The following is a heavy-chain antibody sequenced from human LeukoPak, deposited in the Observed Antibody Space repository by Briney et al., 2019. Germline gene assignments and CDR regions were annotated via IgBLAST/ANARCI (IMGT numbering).Heavy chain of an antibody. CDR2: ISYSGTT. J-gene: IGHJ4*02. V-gene: IGHV4-59*01. CDR3: ARDNYDYVWGSYRHLDY. D-gene: IGHD3-16*02. CDR1: GGSISGYY. Sequence: PSQTLSLTCSVSGGSISGYYWSWIRQPPGKGLECIGYISYSGTTHYNPSLKSRVTISVDTSKNQFSLKVTSVTAADTAVYYCARDNYDYVWGSYRHLDYWGQGNLVTVSS.